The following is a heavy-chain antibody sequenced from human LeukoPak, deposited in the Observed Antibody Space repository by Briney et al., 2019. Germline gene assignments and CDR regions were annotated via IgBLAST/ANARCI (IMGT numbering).Heavy chain of an antibody. CDR1: GGSISGSTYY. Sequence: SETLSLTCTVSGGSISGSTYYWGWIRQPPGKGLEWIGSIYYSGSTYYNPSLKSRVTISVDTSKNQFSLKLSSVTAADTAVYYCASKDDYYGSGRDDYWGQGTLVTVSS. J-gene: IGHJ4*02. V-gene: IGHV4-39*01. CDR3: ASKDDYYGSGRDDY. D-gene: IGHD3-10*01. CDR2: IYYSGST.